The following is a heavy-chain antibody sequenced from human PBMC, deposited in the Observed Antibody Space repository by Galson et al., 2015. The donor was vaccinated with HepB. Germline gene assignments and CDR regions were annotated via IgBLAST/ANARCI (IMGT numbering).Heavy chain of an antibody. Sequence: SLRLSCAASGFTFDDYAMHWVRQAPGKGLEWVSGISWNSGSIGYADSVKGRFTISRDNAKNSLYLQMNSLRAEDTALYYCAKDREGLQEWLEPLFDYWGQGTLVTVSS. CDR1: GFTFDDYA. CDR2: ISWNSGSI. CDR3: AKDREGLQEWLEPLFDY. J-gene: IGHJ4*02. D-gene: IGHD6-19*01. V-gene: IGHV3-9*01.